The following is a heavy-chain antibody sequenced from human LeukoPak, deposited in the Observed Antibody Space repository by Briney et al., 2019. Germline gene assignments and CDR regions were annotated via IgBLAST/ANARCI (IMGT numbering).Heavy chain of an antibody. Sequence: GGSLRLSCAASGFTVSSNYMSWVRQAPGKGLEWVSVVYSGGSTHYADSVKGRFTISRDNSKNTLYLHMNSRRAEDTAVYYCATADSGSYYSGFDYWGQGTLVTVSS. CDR1: GFTVSSNY. V-gene: IGHV3-66*01. J-gene: IGHJ4*02. D-gene: IGHD1-26*01. CDR3: ATADSGSYYSGFDY. CDR2: VYSGGST.